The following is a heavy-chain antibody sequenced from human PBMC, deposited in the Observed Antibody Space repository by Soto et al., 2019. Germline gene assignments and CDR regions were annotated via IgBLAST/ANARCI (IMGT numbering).Heavy chain of an antibody. CDR3: ARVAIAVAGMGAFDI. V-gene: IGHV3-13*01. J-gene: IGHJ3*02. D-gene: IGHD6-19*01. CDR1: GFTFSSYD. Sequence: EVQLVESGGGLVQPGGSLRLSCAASGFTFSSYDMHWVRQATGKGLEWVSAFGTAGDTYYPGSVKGRFTISRENAKNSLYLQMNSLRAGDTAVYYCARVAIAVAGMGAFDIWGQGTMVTVSS. CDR2: FGTAGDT.